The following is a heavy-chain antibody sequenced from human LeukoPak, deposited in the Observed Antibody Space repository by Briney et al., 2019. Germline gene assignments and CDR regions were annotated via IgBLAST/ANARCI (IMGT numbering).Heavy chain of an antibody. CDR3: ARDKVGGSNDF. V-gene: IGHV3-48*03. CDR1: GFTFSSYE. Sequence: PGGSLRLSCAASGFTFSSYEMNWVRQAPGKGLEWVSYISSSGSTIYYADSVKGRFTISRDNLKNSLYLYMSSLRVDDTAVYYCARDKVGGSNDFWGQGTLVTVSS. D-gene: IGHD2-15*01. J-gene: IGHJ4*02. CDR2: ISSSGSTI.